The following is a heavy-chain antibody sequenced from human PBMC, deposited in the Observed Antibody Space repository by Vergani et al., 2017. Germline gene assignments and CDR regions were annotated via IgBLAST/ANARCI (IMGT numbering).Heavy chain of an antibody. J-gene: IGHJ5*02. D-gene: IGHD6-13*01. Sequence: QVQLQESGPGLVKPSETLSLTCTVSGGSISSYYWSWIRQPPGKGLEWIGYIYYSGSTNYNPSLKSRVTIAVDTSKNQFSLRLTSVTAADSAIYYGAGDTHSWQRADRWGQGLLVSVSS. CDR1: GGSISSYY. V-gene: IGHV4-59*01. CDR2: IYYSGST. CDR3: AGDTHSWQRADR.